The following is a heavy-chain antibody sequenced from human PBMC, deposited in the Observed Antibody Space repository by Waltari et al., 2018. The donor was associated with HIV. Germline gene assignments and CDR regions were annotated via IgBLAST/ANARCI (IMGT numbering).Heavy chain of an antibody. CDR2: IHSSGGT. CDR1: GFTVRSAY. CDR3: ARDTTVVGTRYFDY. J-gene: IGHJ4*02. Sequence: EGQLVESGGGLIQPGGSLRLSCAASGFTVRSAYMSWVRQAPGKGLEWVSVIHSSGGTNYADSVKGRFTISRDNSKNTLYLQMNSLGAEDTAVYYCARDTTVVGTRYFDYWGRGTLVTVSS. D-gene: IGHD6-13*01. V-gene: IGHV3-53*01.